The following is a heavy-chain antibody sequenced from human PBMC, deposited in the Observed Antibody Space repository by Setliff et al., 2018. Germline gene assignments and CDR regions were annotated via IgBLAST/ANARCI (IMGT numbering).Heavy chain of an antibody. J-gene: IGHJ6*03. CDR2: ISGSGGST. D-gene: IGHD2-2*01. Sequence: PGGSLRLSCAASGLSFRDHFMDWVRQAPGKGLEWVSAISGSGGSTYYADSVKGRFTIARDNSKNTLYLQMNSLRAEDTAVYYCAKSASLSGYYYYYMDVWGKGTTVTVSS. CDR1: GLSFRDHF. CDR3: AKSASLSGYYYYYMDV. V-gene: IGHV3-23*01.